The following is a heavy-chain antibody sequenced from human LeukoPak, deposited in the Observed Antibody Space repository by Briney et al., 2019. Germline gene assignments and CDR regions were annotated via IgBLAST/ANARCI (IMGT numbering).Heavy chain of an antibody. CDR2: MHHSGSA. CDR3: ASPRAERSTWYAVDY. V-gene: IGHV4-59*01. J-gene: IGHJ4*02. CDR1: GGPITGYY. Sequence: SETLSLTCTVSGGPITGYYWSWIRQSPGKGLEWIGFMHHSGSANSNPSLRSRVTISMDTSKNQFSLKMTSVTTADTAVYYCASPRAERSTWYAVDYWGQGILVTVSS. D-gene: IGHD6-13*01.